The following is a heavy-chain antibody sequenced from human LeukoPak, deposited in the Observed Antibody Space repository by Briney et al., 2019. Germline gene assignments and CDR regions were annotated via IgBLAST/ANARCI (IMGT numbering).Heavy chain of an antibody. Sequence: PSETLSLTCAVYGGSFSGYYWTWIRQPPGKGLEWIGEINHSGSTNYNPSLKSRVTISVDTSKNQFSLKLSSVTAADTAVYYCARYYLQWLARSTNWFDPWGQGTLVTVSS. CDR1: GGSFSGYY. J-gene: IGHJ5*02. CDR2: INHSGST. V-gene: IGHV4-34*01. D-gene: IGHD6-19*01. CDR3: ARYYLQWLARSTNWFDP.